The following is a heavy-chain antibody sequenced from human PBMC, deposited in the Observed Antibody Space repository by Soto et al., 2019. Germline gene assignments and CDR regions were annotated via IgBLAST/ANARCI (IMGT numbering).Heavy chain of an antibody. CDR3: ARSIVVVVAATGWFEA. CDR1: GGSISSSNW. Sequence: QVQLQESGPGLVKPSGTLSLTCAVSGGSISSSNWWSWVRQPPGKGLEWIGVIYHSGSTNYNPSPKSRVTITVDKSKNQFSLKLSSVTAADTAVYSCARSIVVVVAATGWFEAWGKGTLVTVSS. CDR2: IYHSGST. D-gene: IGHD2-15*01. J-gene: IGHJ5*02. V-gene: IGHV4-4*02.